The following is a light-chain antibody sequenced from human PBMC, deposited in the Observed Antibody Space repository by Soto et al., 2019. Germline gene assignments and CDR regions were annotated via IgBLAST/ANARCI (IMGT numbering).Light chain of an antibody. CDR2: AAS. CDR1: QSVADNY. V-gene: IGKV3-20*01. Sequence: EIVLTQSPGILSLSPGERATLSCKASQSVADNYLAWYQQKPGQAPRLLIYAASRRAIGIPDTFSGSGSGTDFTLTITRLEPEDFALYYCQQYGHSPRTFGQGTKVEIK. CDR3: QQYGHSPRT. J-gene: IGKJ1*01.